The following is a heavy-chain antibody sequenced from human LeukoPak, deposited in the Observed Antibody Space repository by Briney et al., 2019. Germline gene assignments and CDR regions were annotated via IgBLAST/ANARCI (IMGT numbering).Heavy chain of an antibody. V-gene: IGHV3-23*01. Sequence: GGSLRLSCAASGFTFSTNAMSWVRQAPGKGLEWVSGITGSDIRTYNADSAKGRFTITRDNSKSALYLQMNNLRAEDTAVYYCAKECSDRSGYCFDQWGQGTLVTVSS. J-gene: IGHJ4*02. CDR1: GFTFSTNA. CDR3: AKECSDRSGYCFDQ. CDR2: ITGSDIRT. D-gene: IGHD3-22*01.